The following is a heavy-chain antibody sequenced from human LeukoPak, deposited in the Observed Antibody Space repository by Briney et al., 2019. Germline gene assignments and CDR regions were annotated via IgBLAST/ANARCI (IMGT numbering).Heavy chain of an antibody. V-gene: IGHV3-53*01. D-gene: IGHD1-26*01. CDR2: IYSGGST. CDR3: ARYSGSYSALDY. Sequence: GGSLRLFCAASGFTVSSNYMSWVRQAPGKGLEWVSVIYSGGSTYYADSVKGRFTISRDNSKNTLYLQMNSLRAEDTAVYYCARYSGSYSALDYWGQGTLVTVSS. CDR1: GFTVSSNY. J-gene: IGHJ4*02.